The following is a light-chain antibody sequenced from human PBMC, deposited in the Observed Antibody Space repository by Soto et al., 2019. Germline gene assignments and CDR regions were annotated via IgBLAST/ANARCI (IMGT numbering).Light chain of an antibody. V-gene: IGKV1-5*03. Sequence: DIQMTQSPSTLSGSVGDRVTITCRASQTISSWLAWYQQKPGKAPKLLIYKASTLKSGVPSRFSGSGSGTEFTLTISSLQPDDFATYYCQHYNSYPQFGGGTKVDIK. CDR1: QTISSW. CDR2: KAS. J-gene: IGKJ4*02. CDR3: QHYNSYPQ.